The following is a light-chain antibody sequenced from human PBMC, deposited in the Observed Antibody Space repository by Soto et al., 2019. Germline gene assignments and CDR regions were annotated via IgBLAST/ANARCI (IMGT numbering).Light chain of an antibody. CDR1: QSVISNY. CDR3: QQYGCSLTWT. Sequence: EVVLTQSPGTVSLSPGERVTLSCRASQSVISNYLAWFQQRPGQAPRLLIYAASSRATGIADRFRGSGSGTDFTLSISRLEAEDFAVYCCQQYGCSLTWTFGQGTKVEIK. V-gene: IGKV3-20*01. CDR2: AAS. J-gene: IGKJ1*01.